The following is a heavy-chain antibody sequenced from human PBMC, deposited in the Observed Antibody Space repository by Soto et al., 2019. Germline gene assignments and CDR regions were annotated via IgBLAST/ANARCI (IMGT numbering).Heavy chain of an antibody. D-gene: IGHD3-10*01. J-gene: IGHJ4*02. Sequence: SETLSLTCTVSGGSISSYYWSWIRQPPGKGLEWIGYIYYSGSTNYNPSLKSRVTISVDTSKNQFSLKLSSVTAADTAVYYCARHGLWFGELYYWGQGTLVTVSS. CDR2: IYYSGST. V-gene: IGHV4-59*08. CDR1: GGSISSYY. CDR3: ARHGLWFGELYY.